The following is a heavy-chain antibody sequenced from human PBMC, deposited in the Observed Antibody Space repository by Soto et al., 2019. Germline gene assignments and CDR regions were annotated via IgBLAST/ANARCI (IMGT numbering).Heavy chain of an antibody. V-gene: IGHV3-48*02. J-gene: IGHJ6*02. Sequence: GGSLRLFCAASGFTFSSYSMNWVRQAPGKGLEWVSYISSSSSTIYYADSVKGRFTISRDNAKNSLYLQMNSLRDEDTAVYYCARDDGSGSYDYYGMDVWGQGTTVTVS. CDR2: ISSSSSTI. D-gene: IGHD3-10*01. CDR3: ARDDGSGSYDYYGMDV. CDR1: GFTFSSYS.